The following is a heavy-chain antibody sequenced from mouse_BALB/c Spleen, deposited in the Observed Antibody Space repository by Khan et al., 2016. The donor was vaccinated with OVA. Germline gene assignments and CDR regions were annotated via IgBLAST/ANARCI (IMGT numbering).Heavy chain of an antibody. CDR2: ISYSGNT. J-gene: IGHJ2*01. CDR3: ARVDGGDVDY. Sequence: VQLKQSGPGLVKPSQSLSLTCTVTGFSITSDYAWNWIRQFPGNKLEWMGYISYSGNTKYNPSLKSRISITRDTSKNQFFLQLNSVTIEDTATYCCARVDGGDVDYWGQGTTLTVSS. D-gene: IGHD2-3*01. CDR1: GFSITSDYA. V-gene: IGHV3-2*02.